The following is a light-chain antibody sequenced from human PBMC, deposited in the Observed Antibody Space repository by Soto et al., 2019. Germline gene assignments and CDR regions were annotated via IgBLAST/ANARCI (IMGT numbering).Light chain of an antibody. J-gene: IGLJ1*01. CDR1: SSDVGSYNL. V-gene: IGLV2-23*01. CDR3: CSYAGSSTYV. Sequence: QSVLTQPASVSGSPGQSITISCTGTSSDVGSYNLVSRYQQHPGKAPKLMIYEGSKRPSGVSNRFSGSKSGNTASLTISGLQAADEADYYCCSYAGSSTYVFGTGTKLTVL. CDR2: EGS.